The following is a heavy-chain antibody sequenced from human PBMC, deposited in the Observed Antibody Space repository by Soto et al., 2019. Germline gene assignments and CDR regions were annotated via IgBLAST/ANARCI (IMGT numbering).Heavy chain of an antibody. J-gene: IGHJ4*02. V-gene: IGHV4-39*01. CDR1: GGSISSSSYY. Sequence: QLQLQESGPGLVKPSETLSLTCTVSGGSISSSSYYWGWIRQPPGKGLEWIGSIYYSGSTYYNPSLKSRVTISVDTSKNQFSLKLSSVTAADTAVYYCARHPLFWSGYYTDYWGQGTLVTVSS. CDR2: IYYSGST. CDR3: ARHPLFWSGYYTDY. D-gene: IGHD3-3*01.